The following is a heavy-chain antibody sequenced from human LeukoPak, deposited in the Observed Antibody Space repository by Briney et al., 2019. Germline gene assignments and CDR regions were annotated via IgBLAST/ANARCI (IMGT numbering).Heavy chain of an antibody. CDR1: GFSLSKYG. CDR2: IWYDDYGSNE. V-gene: IGHV3-33*01. CDR3: ARDRTNPYVYGYFDL. Sequence: GGSLRLSCAASGFSLSKYGMHWVRQAPGKRLEWVAVIWYDDYGSNEYYVQSVKGRFTISRDNSRNTVSLQMNSLRVEDTAVYYCARDRTNPYVYGYFDLWGQGTLVTVSA. J-gene: IGHJ4*02. D-gene: IGHD3/OR15-3a*01.